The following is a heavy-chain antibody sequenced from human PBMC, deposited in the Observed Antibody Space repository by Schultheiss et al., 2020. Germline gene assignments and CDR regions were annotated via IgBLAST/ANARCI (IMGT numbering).Heavy chain of an antibody. Sequence: GSLRLSCAVSGGSISSSNWWSWVRQPPGKGLEWIGEIYHSGSTNYNPSLKSRVTISVDKSKNQFSLKLSSVTAADTAVYYCARDRVLLWFGELLKHYYGMDVWGQGTTVTVSS. CDR2: IYHSGST. J-gene: IGHJ6*02. CDR1: GGSISSSNW. CDR3: ARDRVLLWFGELLKHYYGMDV. D-gene: IGHD3-10*01. V-gene: IGHV4-4*02.